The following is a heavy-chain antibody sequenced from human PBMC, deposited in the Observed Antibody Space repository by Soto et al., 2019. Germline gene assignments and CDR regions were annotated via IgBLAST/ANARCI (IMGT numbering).Heavy chain of an antibody. D-gene: IGHD3-3*01. CDR1: GGSISSSSYY. V-gene: IGHV4-39*01. CDR2: IYYSGST. J-gene: IGHJ4*02. Sequence: SETLSLTCTVSGGSISSSSYYWGWIRQPPGKGLEWIGSIYYSGSTYYNPSLKSRVTISVDTSKNQFSLKLSSVTAADTAVYYCARGNDFWSGQRRGWLDYWGQGTLVTVSS. CDR3: ARGNDFWSGQRRGWLDY.